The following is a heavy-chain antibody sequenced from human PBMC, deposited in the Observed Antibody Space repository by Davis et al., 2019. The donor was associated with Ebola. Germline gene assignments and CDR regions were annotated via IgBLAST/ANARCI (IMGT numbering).Heavy chain of an antibody. D-gene: IGHD6-6*01. Sequence: GESLKISCKGSGYTFSTYWIGWVRQMPGKGLEWMGIIYPGDSDTRYSPSFQGQVTISADKSISTAYLQWSGLKASDTAIYYCARHNAWGAARLRDIGPDYWGQGTLVTVSS. V-gene: IGHV5-51*01. CDR3: ARHNAWGAARLRDIGPDY. CDR2: IYPGDSDT. J-gene: IGHJ4*02. CDR1: GYTFSTYW.